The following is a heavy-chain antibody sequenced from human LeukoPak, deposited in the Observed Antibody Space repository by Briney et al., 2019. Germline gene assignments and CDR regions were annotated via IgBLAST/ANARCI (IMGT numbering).Heavy chain of an antibody. CDR1: GFTFSSYA. J-gene: IGHJ6*02. Sequence: GGSLRLSCSASGFTFSSYAMHWVRQAPGKGLVWVSHINSDGSITSYADSVKGRFTISRDNAKNTLYLQMNSLRAEDTAVYYCARDAVDTANAVWGQGTTVTVSS. CDR3: ARDAVDTANAV. CDR2: INSDGSIT. V-gene: IGHV3-74*01. D-gene: IGHD5-18*01.